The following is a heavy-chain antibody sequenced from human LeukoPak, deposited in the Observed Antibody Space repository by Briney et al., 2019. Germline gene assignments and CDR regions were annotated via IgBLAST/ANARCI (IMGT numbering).Heavy chain of an antibody. J-gene: IGHJ4*02. D-gene: IGHD5-12*01. V-gene: IGHV3-23*01. CDR1: GFTFRSYG. CDR3: AKEYRGYDFAY. Sequence: GGSRRLSCAASGFTFRSYGMSWGGQAPGKGLEWFAATSGSGGNTEYADCVEGRFTFSRDNSKNTLYLQMNSLRAEDTAVYYSAKEYRGYDFAYWGPGTLVTVSS. CDR2: TSGSGGNT.